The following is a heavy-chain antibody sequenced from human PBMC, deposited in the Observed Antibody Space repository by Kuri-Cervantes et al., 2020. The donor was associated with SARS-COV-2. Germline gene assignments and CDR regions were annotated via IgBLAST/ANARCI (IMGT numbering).Heavy chain of an antibody. D-gene: IGHD3-22*01. CDR3: ARGHENYYDSSGYYLDY. J-gene: IGHJ4*02. Sequence: ASVKVSCKASGYTFTTYGISWVRQAPGRGLEWMGWISPYNGNTNYAQIFQGRVTLTTDTSTNTVYMDLRGLRSFDTAVYYCARGHENYYDSSGYYLDYWGQGTLVTVSS. CDR1: GYTFTTYG. V-gene: IGHV1-18*01. CDR2: ISPYNGNT.